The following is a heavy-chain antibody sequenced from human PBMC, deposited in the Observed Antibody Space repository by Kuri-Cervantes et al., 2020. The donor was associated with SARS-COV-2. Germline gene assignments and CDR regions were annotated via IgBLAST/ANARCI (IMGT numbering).Heavy chain of an antibody. CDR1: GFTVSSNY. V-gene: IGHV3-53*01. CDR3: AKGPVGATGAFDI. CDR2: IYSGGST. Sequence: GESLKISCAASGFTVSSNYMSWVRQAPGKGLEWVSVIYSGGSTYYADSVKGRFTISRDNSKNTLYLQMNSLRAEDTAVYYCAKGPVGATGAFDIWGQGTMVTVSS. J-gene: IGHJ3*02. D-gene: IGHD1-26*01.